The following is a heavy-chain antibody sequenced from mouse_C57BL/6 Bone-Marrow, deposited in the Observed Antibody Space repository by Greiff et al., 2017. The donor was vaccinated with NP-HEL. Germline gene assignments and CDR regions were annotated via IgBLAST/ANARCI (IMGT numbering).Heavy chain of an antibody. J-gene: IGHJ3*01. CDR3: ARRGLRRGSWFAY. CDR1: GYTFTSYG. CDR2: IYPRSGNT. V-gene: IGHV1-81*01. D-gene: IGHD2-4*01. Sequence: VKLMESGAELARPGASVKLSCKASGYTFTSYGISWVKQRTGQGLEWIGEIYPRSGNTYYNEKFKGKATLTADKSSSTAYMELRSLTSEDSAVYFCARRGLRRGSWFAYWGQGTLVTVSA.